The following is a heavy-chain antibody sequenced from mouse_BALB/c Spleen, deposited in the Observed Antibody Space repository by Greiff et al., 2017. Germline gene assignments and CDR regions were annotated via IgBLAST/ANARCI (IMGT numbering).Heavy chain of an antibody. CDR3: ARGGGDRRWFAY. CDR1: GFNIKDYY. CDR2: MDPENGNT. D-gene: IGHD3-3*01. J-gene: IGHJ3*01. V-gene: IGHV14-1*02. Sequence: VQLQQSGAELVRPGALVKLSCKASGFNIKDYYMPWVTQRPEQGLEWIGWMDPENGNTRSDPKFPGKASITAAPSSNTAYLQLSRLTSEDTAVYYCARGGGDRRWFAYWGEGTLVTVSA.